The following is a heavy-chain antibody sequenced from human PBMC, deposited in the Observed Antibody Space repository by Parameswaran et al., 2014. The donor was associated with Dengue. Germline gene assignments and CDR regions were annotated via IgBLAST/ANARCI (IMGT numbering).Heavy chain of an antibody. Sequence: QAGGSLRLSCAASGFTFSSYGMHWVRQAPGKGLEWVAVISYDGSNKYYADSVKGRFTISRDNSKNTLYLQINNLRAEDTAVYYCAKDFHSKTGWFDPWGQGTLVTVSS. CDR2: ISYDGSNK. CDR1: GFTFSSYG. CDR3: AKDFHSKTGWFDP. D-gene: IGHD1-1*01. J-gene: IGHJ5*02. V-gene: IGHV3-30*18.